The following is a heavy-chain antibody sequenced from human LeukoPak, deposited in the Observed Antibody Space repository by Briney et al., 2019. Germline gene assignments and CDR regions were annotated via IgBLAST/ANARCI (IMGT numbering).Heavy chain of an antibody. Sequence: GGSLRLSCAASGFTFSSYAMSWVRQAPGKGLEWVSAISGSGGSTYYADSVKGRFTISRDNSKNTVYLQMNSLRAEDTAVYYCAKGDRYYDFWSGYYVGNDAFDIWGQGTMVTVSS. CDR2: ISGSGGST. CDR1: GFTFSSYA. D-gene: IGHD3-3*01. CDR3: AKGDRYYDFWSGYYVGNDAFDI. V-gene: IGHV3-23*01. J-gene: IGHJ3*02.